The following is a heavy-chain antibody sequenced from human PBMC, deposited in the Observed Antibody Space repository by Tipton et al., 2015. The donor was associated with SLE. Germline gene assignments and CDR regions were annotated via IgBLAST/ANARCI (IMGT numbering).Heavy chain of an antibody. J-gene: IGHJ4*02. D-gene: IGHD1-7*01. Sequence: SLRLSCAASGFTLSTYLIHWVRQAPGKGLEWVALISSDGSKTYYRDSVKGRFTMSRDNSMNTLSLQMNSLRAEDTAVYYCAGASWNYGFFDYWGQGTLVTVSS. CDR3: AGASWNYGFFDY. CDR1: GFTLSTYL. V-gene: IGHV3-30*14. CDR2: ISSDGSKT.